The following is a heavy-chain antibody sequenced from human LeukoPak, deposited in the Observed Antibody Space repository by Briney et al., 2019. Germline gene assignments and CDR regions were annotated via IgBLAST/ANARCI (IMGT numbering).Heavy chain of an antibody. CDR2: IYYSGST. J-gene: IGHJ5*02. V-gene: IGHV4-59*01. D-gene: IGHD2-2*01. Sequence: SETLSLTCTVSGGSISSYYWSWIRQPPGKGLEWIGYIYYSGSTNYNPSLKSRVTISVDTPKNQFSLKLSSVTAADTAVYYCAGSYCSSTSCLNWFDPWGQGTLVTVSS. CDR3: AGSYCSSTSCLNWFDP. CDR1: GGSISSYY.